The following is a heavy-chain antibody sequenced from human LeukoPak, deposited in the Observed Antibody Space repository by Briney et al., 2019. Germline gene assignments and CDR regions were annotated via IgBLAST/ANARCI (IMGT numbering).Heavy chain of an antibody. Sequence: SQTLSLTCTVSGGSISSGDYYWSWIRQPPGKGLEWIGYIYYSGSTYYNPSLKSRVTISVDTSKNQFSLKLSSVTAADTAVYYCASSDPQLLWFGVLSDTYGMDVWGQGTTVTVSS. CDR1: GGSISSGDYY. CDR3: ASSDPQLLWFGVLSDTYGMDV. J-gene: IGHJ6*02. D-gene: IGHD3-10*01. CDR2: IYYSGST. V-gene: IGHV4-30-4*01.